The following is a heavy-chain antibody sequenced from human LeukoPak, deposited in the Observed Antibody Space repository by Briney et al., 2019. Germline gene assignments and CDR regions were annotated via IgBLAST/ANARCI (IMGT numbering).Heavy chain of an antibody. J-gene: IGHJ6*02. Sequence: SETLSLTCAVYGGSFSGYYWSWIRQPPGKGLEWIGEINHSGSTNYNPSLKSRVTISVDTSKNQFSLKLSSVTAADTAVYYCARASRLPITIFGVVNYYYGMDVWGQGTAVTVSS. CDR1: GGSFSGYY. CDR3: ARASRLPITIFGVVNYYYGMDV. D-gene: IGHD3-3*01. CDR2: INHSGST. V-gene: IGHV4-34*01.